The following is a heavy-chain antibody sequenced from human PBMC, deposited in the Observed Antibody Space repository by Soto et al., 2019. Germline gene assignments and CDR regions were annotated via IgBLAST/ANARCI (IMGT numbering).Heavy chain of an antibody. CDR3: ARAPPLKYTYGLRGAFDI. D-gene: IGHD5-18*01. J-gene: IGHJ3*02. CDR2: IYYSGST. CDR1: GGSISSGDYY. Sequence: KASETLSLTRTVSGGSISSGDYYWSWIRQPPGKGLEWIGYIYYSGSTYYNPSLKSRVTISVDTSKNQFSLKLSSVTAADTAVYYCARAPPLKYTYGLRGAFDIWGQGTMVTVSS. V-gene: IGHV4-30-4*01.